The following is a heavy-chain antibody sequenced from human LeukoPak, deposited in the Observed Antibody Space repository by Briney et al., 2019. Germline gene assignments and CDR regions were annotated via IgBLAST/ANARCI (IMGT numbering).Heavy chain of an antibody. CDR3: ARDLWGSYSTGSYLDY. J-gene: IGHJ4*02. D-gene: IGHD6-19*01. V-gene: IGHV3-7*01. CDR1: GFPFTNYW. Sequence: PGGSLRLSCAASGFPFTNYWMSWVRQAPGKGLEWEANIKEDGSVMYYVDSLKGRFTISRDSAQNSLYLQMNSLRVEDTAVYFCARDLWGSYSTGSYLDYWGQGALVTVSS. CDR2: IKEDGSVM.